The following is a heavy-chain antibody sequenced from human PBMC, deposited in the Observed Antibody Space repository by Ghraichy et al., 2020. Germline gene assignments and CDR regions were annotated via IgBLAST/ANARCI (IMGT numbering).Heavy chain of an antibody. CDR2: INHSGST. CDR1: GGSFSGYY. Sequence: ESLNISCAVYGGSFSGYYWSWIRQPPGKGLEWIGEINHSGSTNYNPSLKSRVTISVDTSKNQFSLKLSSVTAADTAVYYCARAYYDFWSGYRPKFDYWGQGTLVTVSS. CDR3: ARAYYDFWSGYRPKFDY. V-gene: IGHV4-34*01. D-gene: IGHD3-3*01. J-gene: IGHJ4*02.